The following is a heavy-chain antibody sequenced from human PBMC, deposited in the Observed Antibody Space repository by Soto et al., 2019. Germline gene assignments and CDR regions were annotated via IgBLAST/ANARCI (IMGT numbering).Heavy chain of an antibody. CDR1: GYTFTAYY. CDR3: ARGGGRGYNELDP. D-gene: IGHD5-12*01. J-gene: IGHJ5*02. V-gene: IGHV1-2*02. Sequence: ASVKVSCKASGYTFTAYYMHWVRQAPGQGLEWMGWINPNSGGTYHAQNFQGRVTTTRDTSTTTAYMELASLRSDDTAVYYCARGGGRGYNELDPWGHGTLVTVSS. CDR2: INPNSGGT.